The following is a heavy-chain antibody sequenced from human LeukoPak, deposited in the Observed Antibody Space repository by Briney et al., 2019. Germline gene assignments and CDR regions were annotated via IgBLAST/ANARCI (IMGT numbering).Heavy chain of an antibody. CDR2: IYYSGSA. D-gene: IGHD5-12*01. V-gene: IGHV4-31*03. J-gene: IGHJ4*02. Sequence: PSETLSLTCTVSGGSISSGDYYWSWIRQLPGKGLEWIGYIYYSGSAYYNPSLKSRVTISVDTSKDQFSLRLSSVTAADTAVYYCARDSGYALVDYWGQGTLVTVSS. CDR1: GGSISSGDYY. CDR3: ARDSGYALVDY.